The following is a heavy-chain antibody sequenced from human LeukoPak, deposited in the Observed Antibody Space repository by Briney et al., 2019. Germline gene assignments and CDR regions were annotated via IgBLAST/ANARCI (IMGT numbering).Heavy chain of an antibody. Sequence: PGGSLRLSCAASGFTFSSYWMSWIRQPPGKGLEWIGEINHSGSTNYNPSLKSRVTISVDTSKNQFSLKLSSVTAADTAVYYCARKLRSSSWSVWFDPWGQGTLVTVSS. CDR2: INHSGST. CDR3: ARKLRSSSWSVWFDP. D-gene: IGHD6-13*01. J-gene: IGHJ5*02. CDR1: GFTFSSYW. V-gene: IGHV4-34*01.